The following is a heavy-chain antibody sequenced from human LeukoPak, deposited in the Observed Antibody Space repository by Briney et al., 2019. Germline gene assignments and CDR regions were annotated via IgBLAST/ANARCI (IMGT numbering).Heavy chain of an antibody. D-gene: IGHD3-10*01. Sequence: SETLSLTCTVSGGSISSTGYCWSWIRQPAGKGLEWIGHIYTNGNTNYNPSLKSRVTISVDTSKNQFSLKLSSVTAADTAVYYCARDPGTMVRGSRWGYDDYYYYMDVWGKGTTVTISS. V-gene: IGHV4-61*09. J-gene: IGHJ6*03. CDR2: IYTNGNT. CDR3: ARDPGTMVRGSRWGYDDYYYYMDV. CDR1: GGSISSTGYC.